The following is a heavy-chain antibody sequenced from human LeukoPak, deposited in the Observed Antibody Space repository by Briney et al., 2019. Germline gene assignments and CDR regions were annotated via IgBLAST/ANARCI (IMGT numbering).Heavy chain of an antibody. J-gene: IGHJ4*02. CDR3: AGGTYLNTLTGFRGRILGLDY. CDR1: GFTLGNYG. Sequence: GGTLRLSCAASGFTLGNYGMTWVRQAPEKGLEWVSSVSISGENTYYADSVKGRFTIPRDNSKDTLCLLMYRLRAEDTAIYYCAGGTYLNTLTGFRGRILGLDYWGQGTLVTVSS. CDR2: VSISGENT. V-gene: IGHV3-23*05. D-gene: IGHD3-9*01.